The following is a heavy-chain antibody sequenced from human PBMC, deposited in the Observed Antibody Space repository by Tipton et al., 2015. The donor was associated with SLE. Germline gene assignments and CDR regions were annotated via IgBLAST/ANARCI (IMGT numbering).Heavy chain of an antibody. CDR1: GGSFSGYY. J-gene: IGHJ4*02. CDR3: ARTEDPLEWLVPV. Sequence: TLSLTCAVYGGSFSGYYWSWIRQPPGKGLEWIGEINHSGSTNYNPSLKSRVTISLEKSKNQFSLRLASVTAADTAVYYCARTEDPLEWLVPVWGQGILVTVSS. D-gene: IGHD3-3*01. V-gene: IGHV4-34*01. CDR2: INHSGST.